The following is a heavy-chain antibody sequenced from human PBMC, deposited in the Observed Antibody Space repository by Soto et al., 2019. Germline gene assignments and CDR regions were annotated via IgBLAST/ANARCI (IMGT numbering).Heavy chain of an antibody. V-gene: IGHV4-30-4*01. J-gene: IGHJ4*02. CDR1: GDSISNLDYF. D-gene: IGHD5-12*01. CDR2: IYKSATT. Sequence: SETLSLTCSVSGDSISNLDYFWAWIRQPPGQALEYIGYIYKSATTYYNPSFESRVAISVDTSKSQFSLNVTSVTAADTAVYYCATEGPNGYIPYYIETWGQGVPVTVSS. CDR3: ATEGPNGYIPYYIET.